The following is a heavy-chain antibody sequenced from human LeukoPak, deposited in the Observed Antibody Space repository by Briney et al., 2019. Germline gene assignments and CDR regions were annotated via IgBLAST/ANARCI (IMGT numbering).Heavy chain of an antibody. Sequence: ASVKVSCKASGYTFNSSYMHWVRQAPGQGLEWMGIINPSDGSTRYAQKFQGRVTMTKDTSTNTVYMHLSSLSSDDTAVYCARAYYESSAYRHAVYFDYWGQGTLVTVSS. CDR3: ARAYYESSAYRHAVYFDY. J-gene: IGHJ4*02. CDR2: INPSDGST. CDR1: GYTFNSSY. D-gene: IGHD3-22*01. V-gene: IGHV1-46*02.